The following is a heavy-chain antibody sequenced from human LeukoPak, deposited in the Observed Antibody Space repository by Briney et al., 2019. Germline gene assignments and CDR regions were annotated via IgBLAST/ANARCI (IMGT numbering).Heavy chain of an antibody. CDR2: IKSGSDT. V-gene: IGHV3-53*01. CDR1: GFTVSNDY. D-gene: IGHD1-26*01. Sequence: GGSLRLSCAASGFTVSNDYMSWVRQAPGKGLEWVSTIKSGSDTYYADSVKGRFTISRDNSKNTLYLQMNSLRAEDTAVYYCAREPWGAKGAAWGMDVWGQGTTVTVSS. J-gene: IGHJ6*02. CDR3: AREPWGAKGAAWGMDV.